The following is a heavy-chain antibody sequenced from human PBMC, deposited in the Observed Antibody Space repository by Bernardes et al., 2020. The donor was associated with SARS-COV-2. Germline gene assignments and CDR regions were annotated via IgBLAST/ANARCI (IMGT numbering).Heavy chain of an antibody. CDR3: ARDAGNQQLVRFNWFDP. V-gene: IGHV3-21*01. CDR2: ITSSRSYI. CDR1: GFTFSSYS. J-gene: IGHJ5*02. Sequence: GSRRLSCAASGFTFSSYSMNWVRQAPGKGLEWVSSITSSRSYIYYADSVKGRFTISRDNAKNSLYLQMNSLRAEDTAVYYCARDAGNQQLVRFNWFDPWGQGTLVTVSS. D-gene: IGHD6-13*01.